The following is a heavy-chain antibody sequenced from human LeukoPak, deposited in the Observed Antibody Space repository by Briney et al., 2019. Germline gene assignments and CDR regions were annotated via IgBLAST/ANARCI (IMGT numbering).Heavy chain of an antibody. J-gene: IGHJ1*01. Sequence: GASVKVSCKASGYTFTSYGISWVRQAPGQGLEWMRWISAYNGNTNYAQKLQGRVTMTTDTSTSTAYMELRSLRSDDTAVYYCARPPYSGSYQYFQHWGQGTLVTVSS. CDR1: GYTFTSYG. CDR3: ARPPYSGSYQYFQH. CDR2: ISAYNGNT. D-gene: IGHD1-26*01. V-gene: IGHV1-18*01.